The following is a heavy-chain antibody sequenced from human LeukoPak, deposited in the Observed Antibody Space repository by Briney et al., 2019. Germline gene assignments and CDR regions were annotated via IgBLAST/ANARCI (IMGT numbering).Heavy chain of an antibody. CDR2: IIPIFGTA. V-gene: IGHV1-69*05. Sequence: SVKVSCKASGGTFSSYTCSWVRQGPGQGLEWMGGIIPIFGTANYAQKFQSRVTITTDESASTAYMELSSLRSEDTAVYYCARGPSKYSTSSIFYYYMDVWGKGTTVTVSS. CDR1: GGTFSSYT. D-gene: IGHD6-6*01. J-gene: IGHJ6*03. CDR3: ARGPSKYSTSSIFYYYMDV.